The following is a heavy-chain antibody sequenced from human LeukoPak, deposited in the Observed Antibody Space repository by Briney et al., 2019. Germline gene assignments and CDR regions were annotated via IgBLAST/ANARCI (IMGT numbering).Heavy chain of an antibody. CDR1: GFTFSNYW. J-gene: IGHJ4*02. CDR3: ATSADSSGND. D-gene: IGHD3-22*01. Sequence: GGSLRLSCAASGFTFSNYWMSWVRQAPGKGLEWVANIKGDGSYKYYVDSVRGRFTISRDNAKSSVYLQMNTLRAEDTAVYYCATSADSSGNDWGQGTLVTVSS. CDR2: IKGDGSYK. V-gene: IGHV3-7*03.